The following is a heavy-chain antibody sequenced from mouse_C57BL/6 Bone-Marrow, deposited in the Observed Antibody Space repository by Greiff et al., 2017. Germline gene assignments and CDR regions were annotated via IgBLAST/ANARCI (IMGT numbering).Heavy chain of an antibody. V-gene: IGHV1-55*01. D-gene: IGHD1-1*01. CDR2: IYPGSGST. CDR3: ARWDHYYGSSYDFDY. CDR1: GYTFTSYW. Sequence: QVQLQQPGAELVKPGASVKMSCKASGYTFTSYWITWVKQRPGQGLEWIGDIYPGSGSTNYNEKFKSKATLTVDTSSSTAYMQLSSLTSEDSAVYYCARWDHYYGSSYDFDYWGQGTTLTVSS. J-gene: IGHJ2*01.